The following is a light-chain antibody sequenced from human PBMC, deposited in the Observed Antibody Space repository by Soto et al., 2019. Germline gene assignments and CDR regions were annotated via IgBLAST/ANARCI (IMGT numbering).Light chain of an antibody. V-gene: IGLV2-14*01. J-gene: IGLJ1*01. CDR1: SSDVGGYNY. CDR3: NSYTSSSTYV. CDR2: DVS. Sequence: QSALTQPASVSGSPGQSITISFTGTSSDVGGYNYVSWYQQHPGKAPKLMIYDVSNRPSGVSNRFSGSKSGNTAYLTISGLQAEDEADYYCNSYTSSSTYVVGTGTKLTVL.